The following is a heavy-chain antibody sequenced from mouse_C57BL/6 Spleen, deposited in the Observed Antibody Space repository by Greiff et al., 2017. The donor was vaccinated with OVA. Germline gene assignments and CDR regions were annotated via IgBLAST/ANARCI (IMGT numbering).Heavy chain of an antibody. CDR1: GFSLTSYG. CDR2: IWRGGST. D-gene: IGHD1-1*01. V-gene: IGHV2-5*01. Sequence: VQLQQSGPGLVQPSQSLSITCTVSGFSLTSYGVHWVRQSPGKGLEWLGVIWRGGSTDYNAAFMSRLSITKDNSKSQVFFKMNSLQADDTAIYYCAFHYYGSSYWYFDVWGTGTTVTVSS. CDR3: AFHYYGSSYWYFDV. J-gene: IGHJ1*03.